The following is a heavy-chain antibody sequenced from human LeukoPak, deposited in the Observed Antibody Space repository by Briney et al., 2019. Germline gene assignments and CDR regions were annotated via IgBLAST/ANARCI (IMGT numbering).Heavy chain of an antibody. Sequence: PGGSLRLSCAASGFTFSNAWMSWVRQAPGKGLEWVGRIKSKTDGGTTDYAAPVKGRFTISRDDSKNTLYLQMNSLKTEDTAVYYCTTDLMGSYISLGYYYYYMDVWGKGTTVTISS. J-gene: IGHJ6*03. D-gene: IGHD3-3*02. CDR2: IKSKTDGGTT. CDR3: TTDLMGSYISLGYYYYYMDV. CDR1: GFTFSNAW. V-gene: IGHV3-15*01.